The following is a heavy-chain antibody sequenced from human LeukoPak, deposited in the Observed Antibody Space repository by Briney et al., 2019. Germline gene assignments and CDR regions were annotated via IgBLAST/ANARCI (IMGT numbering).Heavy chain of an antibody. J-gene: IGHJ5*02. V-gene: IGHV3-23*01. CDR3: AKELSSTSSSGFDP. Sequence: LPGGSLRLSCAASGFTFSSYAMTWVRQAPGKGLEWVSTISGSDGSTYYADSVKGRFTISRDNSKNTLYLEMNSLRAEDTAVYYCAKELSSTSSSGFDPWGQGTLVTVSS. D-gene: IGHD2-2*01. CDR1: GFTFSSYA. CDR2: ISGSDGST.